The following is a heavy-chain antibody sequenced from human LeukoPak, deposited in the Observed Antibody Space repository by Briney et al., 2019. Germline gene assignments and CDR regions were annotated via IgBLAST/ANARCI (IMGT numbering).Heavy chain of an antibody. D-gene: IGHD3-16*02. CDR3: AKDSPRDDSVLGSYRYSLRGLDI. V-gene: IGHV1-18*01. Sequence: GASVKVSCKASGYEFSSYGISWERQAPGQGLEWMGWISAYNGKTKYAEKFQGRLTMTTETSTSIAYMELRSMTSGDTAVYYCAKDSPRDDSVLGSYRYSLRGLDIWGQGTLVTASS. CDR2: ISAYNGKT. CDR1: GYEFSSYG. J-gene: IGHJ3*02.